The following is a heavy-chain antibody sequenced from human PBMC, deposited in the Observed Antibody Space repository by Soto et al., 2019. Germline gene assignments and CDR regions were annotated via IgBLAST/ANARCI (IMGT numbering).Heavy chain of an antibody. CDR3: XXXXXSTSGYSHYXMDX. CDR1: GFSFSAHW. CDR2: IKYDGSSA. V-gene: IGHV3-74*01. J-gene: IGHJ6*02. D-gene: IGHD2-2*01. Sequence: EVKLVESGGGLVQPGGSLRLSCAASGFSFSAHWMHWVRQAPGKGPVWVSRIKYDGSSADYAASVKGRFTVSRDNAKSMLYLQMNSLRAXXXXXXXXXXXXXSTSGYSHYXMDXWGHGTT.